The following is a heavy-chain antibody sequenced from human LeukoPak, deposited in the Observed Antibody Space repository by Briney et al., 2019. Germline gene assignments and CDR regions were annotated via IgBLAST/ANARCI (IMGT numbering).Heavy chain of an antibody. Sequence: SETLSLTCTVSGGSISSSSYHWGWIRQPPGKGLEWIGSIYYSGSTYYNPSLKSRVTISVDTSKNQFSLKLSSVTAADTAVYYCARQDSSSWYWYFDLWGRGTLVTVSS. CDR1: GGSISSSSYH. CDR3: ARQDSSSWYWYFDL. J-gene: IGHJ2*01. CDR2: IYYSGST. V-gene: IGHV4-39*01. D-gene: IGHD6-13*01.